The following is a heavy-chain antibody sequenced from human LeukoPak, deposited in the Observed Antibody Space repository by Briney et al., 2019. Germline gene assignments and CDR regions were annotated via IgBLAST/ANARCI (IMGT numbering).Heavy chain of an antibody. CDR2: INPNSGGT. V-gene: IGHV1-2*02. Sequence: GASVKVSCKASGDTFTGYYMHWVRQAPGQGLEWMGWINPNSGGTNYAQKFQGRVTMTRDTSISTAYMELSRLRSDDTAVYYCARGGYTMVRGDYYGMDVWGQGTTVTVSS. CDR3: ARGGYTMVRGDYYGMDV. CDR1: GDTFTGYY. D-gene: IGHD3-10*01. J-gene: IGHJ6*02.